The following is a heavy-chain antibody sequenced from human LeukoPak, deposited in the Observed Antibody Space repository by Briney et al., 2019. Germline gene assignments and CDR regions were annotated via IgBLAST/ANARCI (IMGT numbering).Heavy chain of an antibody. J-gene: IGHJ6*02. D-gene: IGHD1-26*01. CDR2: IKQDGSEK. V-gene: IGHV3-7*03. CDR1: GFTFSSYW. Sequence: GGSLRLSCAASGFTFSSYWMSWVRQAPGKGLEWVANIKQDGSEKYVDSVKGRFTISRDNAKNSLYLQMNSLRAEDTALYHCARGIVGATRNYYYGMDVWGQGTTVTVSS. CDR3: ARGIVGATRNYYYGMDV.